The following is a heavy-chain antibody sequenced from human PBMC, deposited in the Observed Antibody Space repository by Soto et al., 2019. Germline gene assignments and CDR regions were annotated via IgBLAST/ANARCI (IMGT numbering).Heavy chain of an antibody. CDR3: ARRPYYGSGNYYGRSSGMDV. J-gene: IGHJ6*02. CDR2: INHSGST. D-gene: IGHD3-10*01. CDR1: GGPFSGYY. Sequence: QVQLQQWGAGLLKPSETLSLTCAVYGGPFSGYYWSWIRQPPGRGLGGLGEINHSGSTNYNPSLKSRVTMSVDTSESHFSLKVSSVTAADTAVYCCARRPYYGSGNYYGRSSGMDVWGQGTTVTVSS. V-gene: IGHV4-34*02.